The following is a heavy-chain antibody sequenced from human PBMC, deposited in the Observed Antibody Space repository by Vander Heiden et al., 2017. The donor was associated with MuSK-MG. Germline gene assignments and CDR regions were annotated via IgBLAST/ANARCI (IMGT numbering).Heavy chain of an antibody. D-gene: IGHD3-10*01. J-gene: IGHJ3*02. CDR2: IRGSGGST. V-gene: IGHV3-23*01. CDR1: GFTCSSYA. CDR3: AKDRRWFGETDAFDI. Sequence: EVQLLESGGGVVKPGGSLRLSCAASGFTCSSYAMSWFRQAPGKGLGWVSAIRGSGGSTYYADSVKGRCTISRDNSKNTLYLQMNSLRAEDTAVYYCAKDRRWFGETDAFDIWGQGTMVTVSS.